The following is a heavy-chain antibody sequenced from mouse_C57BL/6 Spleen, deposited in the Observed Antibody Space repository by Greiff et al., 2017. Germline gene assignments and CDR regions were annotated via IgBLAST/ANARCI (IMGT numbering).Heavy chain of an antibody. CDR2: ISSGSSTI. J-gene: IGHJ4*01. V-gene: IGHV5-17*01. CDR1: GFTFSDYG. Sequence: EVHLVESGGGLVKPGGSLKLSCAASGFTFSDYGMHWVRQAPEKGLEWVAYISSGSSTIYYADTVKGRFTISRDNAKNTLFLQMTSLRSEDTAMYYCAKQGGYDDAMDYWGQGTSVTVSS. CDR3: AKQGGYDDAMDY. D-gene: IGHD2-2*01.